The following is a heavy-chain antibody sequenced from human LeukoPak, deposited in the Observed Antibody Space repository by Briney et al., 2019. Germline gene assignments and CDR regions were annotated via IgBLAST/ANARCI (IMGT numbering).Heavy chain of an antibody. CDR2: ISSSSSYI. D-gene: IGHD2-21*02. J-gene: IGHJ4*02. Sequence: GGSLRLSCAASGFTFSSYSMNWVRQAPGKGLEWVSSISSSSSYIYYADSVKGRFTISRDNAKNSLYLQMNSLRAEDTAVYYCARELAYCGGDCSTFDYWGQGTLVTVSS. CDR1: GFTFSSYS. V-gene: IGHV3-21*01. CDR3: ARELAYCGGDCSTFDY.